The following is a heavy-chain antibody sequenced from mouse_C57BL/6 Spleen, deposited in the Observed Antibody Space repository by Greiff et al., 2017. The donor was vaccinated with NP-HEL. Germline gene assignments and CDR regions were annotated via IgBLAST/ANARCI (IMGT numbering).Heavy chain of an antibody. V-gene: IGHV3-6*01. CDR1: GYSITSGYY. Sequence: EVKLQESGPGLVKPSQSLSLTCSVTGYSITSGYYWNWIRQFPGNKLAWMGYISYDGSNNYNPSLKNRISITRDTSTNQVFLKLNSVTTEDTATYYCAREGELRPFAYWGQGTLVTVSA. CDR3: AREGELRPFAY. D-gene: IGHD2-4*01. CDR2: ISYDGSN. J-gene: IGHJ3*01.